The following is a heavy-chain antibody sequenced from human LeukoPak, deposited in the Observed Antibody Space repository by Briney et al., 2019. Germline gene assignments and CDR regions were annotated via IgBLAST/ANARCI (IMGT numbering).Heavy chain of an antibody. Sequence: TSETLSLTCTVSGGSISSFYWSWIRQPAGKGLEWIGRIYTSGNTNYNPSLKSQVTMSVDTSKNQFSLKLSSVTAADTAVYYCAREVVVAATYDYWGQGTLVTVSS. CDR1: GGSISSFY. CDR3: AREVVVAATYDY. J-gene: IGHJ4*02. CDR2: IYTSGNT. V-gene: IGHV4-4*07. D-gene: IGHD2-15*01.